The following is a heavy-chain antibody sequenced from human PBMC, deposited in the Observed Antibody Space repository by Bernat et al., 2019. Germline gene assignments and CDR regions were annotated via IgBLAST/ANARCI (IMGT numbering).Heavy chain of an antibody. J-gene: IGHJ3*02. V-gene: IGHV3-7*04. CDR2: IKQDGSER. D-gene: IGHD2-15*01. CDR3: ARGDCSGGSCQRDAFDI. CDR1: GFTFSSYW. Sequence: EVQLVESGGGLVQPGGSLRLSCAASGFTFSSYWMSWVRQAPGKGLELVANIKQDGSERYYVDAVKGRFTISRENAKNSLYLQMNSLRGEDMAVYYCARGDCSGGSCQRDAFDIWCQGTMVTVSS.